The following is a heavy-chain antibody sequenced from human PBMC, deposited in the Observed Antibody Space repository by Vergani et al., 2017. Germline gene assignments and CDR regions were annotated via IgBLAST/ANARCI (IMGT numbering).Heavy chain of an antibody. V-gene: IGHV3-48*01. CDR2: ISSSSSTI. CDR1: GFTFSSYS. Sequence: EVQLVESGGGLVQPGGSLRLSCAASGFTFSSYSMNWVRQAPGKGLEWVSYISSSSSTIYYADSVKGRFTISRDNAKNSLYLQMNSLRAEDTAVYYCASYYYSGSKSYYYYYMDVWGK. CDR3: ASYYYSGSKSYYYYYMDV. J-gene: IGHJ6*03. D-gene: IGHD1-26*01.